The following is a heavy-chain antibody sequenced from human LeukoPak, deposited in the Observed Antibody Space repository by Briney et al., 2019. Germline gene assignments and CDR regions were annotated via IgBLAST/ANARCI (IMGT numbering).Heavy chain of an antibody. CDR2: IYYSGST. V-gene: IGHV4-59*01. J-gene: IGHJ3*02. Sequence: SETLSLTCTVSGGSISSYYWSWIRQPPGKGLEWIGYIYYSGSTNYNPSLKSRVTISVDTSKNQFSLKLSSVTAADTAVYYCARGGYSFAFDIWGQGTMVPVSS. D-gene: IGHD5-18*01. CDR3: ARGGYSFAFDI. CDR1: GGSISSYY.